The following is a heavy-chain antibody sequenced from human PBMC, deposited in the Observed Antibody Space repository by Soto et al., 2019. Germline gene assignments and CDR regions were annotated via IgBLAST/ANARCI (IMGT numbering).Heavy chain of an antibody. CDR2: IYYSGYT. D-gene: IGHD3-3*01. Sequence: SETLSLTCTVSGGSIISYYWSWIRQPPGKGLEWIGYIYYSGYTNYNPSLKSRVTISVDTSKNQFSLKLSSVTAADTAVYYCARVLFGRGNWFDPWGQGTXVTVSS. J-gene: IGHJ5*02. CDR3: ARVLFGRGNWFDP. CDR1: GGSIISYY. V-gene: IGHV4-59*01.